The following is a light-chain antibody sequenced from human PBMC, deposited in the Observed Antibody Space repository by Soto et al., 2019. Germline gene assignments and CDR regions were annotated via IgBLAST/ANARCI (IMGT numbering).Light chain of an antibody. CDR1: QSVSRSY. V-gene: IGKV3-20*01. J-gene: IGKJ4*01. CDR3: QQCGRSLT. CDR2: GAS. Sequence: IALTQSPATLSFSPGDRATLSCRASQSVSRSYLAWYQQKPGQAPRLLIYGASSRATGIPDRFSGSGSGTDFTLTISRLEPEDFAVYYCQQCGRSLTFGGGTKVDIK.